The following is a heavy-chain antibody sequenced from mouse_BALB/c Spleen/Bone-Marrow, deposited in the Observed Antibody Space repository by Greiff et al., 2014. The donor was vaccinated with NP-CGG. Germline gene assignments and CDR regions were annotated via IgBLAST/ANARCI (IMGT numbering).Heavy chain of an antibody. CDR1: GYTFTTYW. D-gene: IGHD2-4*01. CDR3: ARGLRDWYFDV. J-gene: IGHJ1*01. V-gene: IGHV1-7*01. Sequence: VKLVESGAELAKPGASMKMSCKASGYTFTTYWIHWVKQRPGQGLEWIGYINPSTGNTEYNQKFRDRATLTADKSSSTPYMQLSSLTSEDSAVYYCARGLRDWYFDVWGAGTTVTVSS. CDR2: INPSTGNT.